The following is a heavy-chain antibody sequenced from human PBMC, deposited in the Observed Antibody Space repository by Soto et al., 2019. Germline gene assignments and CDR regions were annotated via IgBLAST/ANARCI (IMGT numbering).Heavy chain of an antibody. J-gene: IGHJ4*02. CDR3: TTDSSIDY. V-gene: IGHV3-15*07. CDR1: GFAVSSKY. D-gene: IGHD6-13*01. Sequence: LRLSCAASGFAVSSKYMTWVRQAPGKGLEWVGRIKSKTDGGTTDYAAPVKGRFTISRDDSKNTLYLQMNSLKTEDTAVYYCTTDSSIDYWGQGTLVTVSS. CDR2: IKSKTDGGTT.